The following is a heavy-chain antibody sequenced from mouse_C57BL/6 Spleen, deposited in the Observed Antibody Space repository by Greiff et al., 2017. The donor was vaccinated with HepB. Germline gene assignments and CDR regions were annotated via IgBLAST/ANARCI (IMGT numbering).Heavy chain of an antibody. CDR3: ARSIYYGYDGRGFDY. CDR2: IDPSDSYT. CDR1: GYTFTSYW. V-gene: IGHV1-69*01. D-gene: IGHD2-2*01. Sequence: VQLKQPGAELVMPGASVKLSCKASGYTFTSYWMHWVKQRPGQGLEWIGEIDPSDSYTNYNQKFKGKSTLTVDKSSSTAYMQLSSLTSEDSAVYYCARSIYYGYDGRGFDYWGQGTTLTVSS. J-gene: IGHJ2*01.